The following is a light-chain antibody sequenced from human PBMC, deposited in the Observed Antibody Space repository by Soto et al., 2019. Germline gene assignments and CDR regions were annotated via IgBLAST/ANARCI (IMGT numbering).Light chain of an antibody. CDR2: KAS. J-gene: IGKJ2*01. Sequence: DIQMTQSPSTLSASVEDRVTITCRASQNITIWLAWYQQKPGKAPNLLISKASSLQTGVPSRFSGSGSGTEFTLTISSLQPDDFATYYCQQYHSLYTFGQGTKVEIK. CDR3: QQYHSLYT. CDR1: QNITIW. V-gene: IGKV1-5*03.